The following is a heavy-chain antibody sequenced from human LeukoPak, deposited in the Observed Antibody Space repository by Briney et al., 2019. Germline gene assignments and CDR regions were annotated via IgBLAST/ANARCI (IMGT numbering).Heavy chain of an antibody. CDR1: GYTFTSYA. CDR2: INAGNGNT. D-gene: IGHD6-19*01. V-gene: IGHV1-3*01. Sequence: ASVKVSCKASGYTFTSYAMHWVRQAPGQRLEWMGWINAGNGNTKYSQKFQGRVTITRDTSASTAYMELSSLRSEDTAVYYCARDGATGYSSGWYEDYWGQGTLVTVSS. CDR3: ARDGATGYSSGWYEDY. J-gene: IGHJ4*02.